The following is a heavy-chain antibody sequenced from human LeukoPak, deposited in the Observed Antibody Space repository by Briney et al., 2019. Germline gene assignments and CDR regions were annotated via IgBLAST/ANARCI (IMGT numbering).Heavy chain of an antibody. CDR1: GFTFRGAA. J-gene: IGHJ4*02. CDR3: ARGTVTMVDY. CDR2: ISSSGNNA. V-gene: IGHV3-23*01. Sequence: PGGSLRLSCAVSGFTFRGAAMTWVRQAPGKGLEWVSLISSSGNNAYYADSVKGRFTISRDNSKNTLSLQMNSLRVEDTAIYYCARGTVTMVDYWGQGTLVTVSS. D-gene: IGHD3-10*01.